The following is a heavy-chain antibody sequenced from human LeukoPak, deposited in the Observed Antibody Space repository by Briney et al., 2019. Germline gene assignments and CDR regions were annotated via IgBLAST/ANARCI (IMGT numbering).Heavy chain of an antibody. J-gene: IGHJ5*02. V-gene: IGHV3-11*01. CDR3: ARVGTTSDIVVDNWFDP. D-gene: IGHD2-2*01. CDR2: ISSSGSTI. Sequence: GGSLRLSCAASGFTFSDYYMSWIRQAPGKGLEWVSYISSSGSTIYYADSVKGRFNISRDNAKNSLDLQMNSLRAEDTAVYYCARVGTTSDIVVDNWFDPWGQGTLVTVSS. CDR1: GFTFSDYY.